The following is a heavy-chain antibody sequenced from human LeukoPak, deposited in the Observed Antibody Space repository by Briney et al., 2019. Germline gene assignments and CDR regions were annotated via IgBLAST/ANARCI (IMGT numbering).Heavy chain of an antibody. J-gene: IGHJ6*02. CDR2: INPNSGGT. CDR3: ARDLAVAGNSYYGMDV. D-gene: IGHD6-19*01. V-gene: IGHV1-2*02. Sequence: ASVKVSCTASGYTFTGYYMHWVRQAPGQGLEWMGWINPNSGGTNYAQKFQGRVTMTRDTSISTAYMKLSRLRSDDTAVYYCARDLAVAGNSYYGMDVWGQGTTVTVSS. CDR1: GYTFTGYY.